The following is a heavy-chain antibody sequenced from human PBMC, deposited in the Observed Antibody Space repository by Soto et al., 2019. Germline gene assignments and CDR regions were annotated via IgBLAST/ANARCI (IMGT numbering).Heavy chain of an antibody. CDR2: IYYSGST. Sequence: PSETLSLTCTVPGGSISSYYWSWIRQPPGKGLEWIGYIYYSGSTNYNPSLKSRVTISVDTSKNQFSLKLSSVTAADTAVYYCARAGVAAAGNNWFDPWGQGTLVTVSS. J-gene: IGHJ5*02. CDR1: GGSISSYY. D-gene: IGHD6-13*01. CDR3: ARAGVAAAGNNWFDP. V-gene: IGHV4-59*01.